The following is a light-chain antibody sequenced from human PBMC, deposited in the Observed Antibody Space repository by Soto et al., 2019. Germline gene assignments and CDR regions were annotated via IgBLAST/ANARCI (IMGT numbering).Light chain of an antibody. CDR2: EGT. Sequence: QSALTQPASVSGSPGQSITISCTGTSSDVGSYNLVSWYQQYPGKAPKFIIFEGTRRPSGFSHRFSGSKSGNTASLTISGLQPEDEADYFCCSYAGGNTSYVFGTGTKLTVL. CDR1: SSDVGSYNL. J-gene: IGLJ1*01. CDR3: CSYAGGNTSYV. V-gene: IGLV2-23*01.